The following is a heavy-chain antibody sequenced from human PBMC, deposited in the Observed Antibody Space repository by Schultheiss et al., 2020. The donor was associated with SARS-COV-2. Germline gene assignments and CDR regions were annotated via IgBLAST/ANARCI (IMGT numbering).Heavy chain of an antibody. Sequence: TLSLTCTVSGGSISSGDYYWSWIRQPPGKGLEWIGYIYYSGSTYYNPSLKSRVTISVDTSKNQFSLKLSSVTAADTAVYYCARGATMVRGVIITPPPYFDYWGQGTLVTVSS. J-gene: IGHJ4*02. CDR3: ARGATMVRGVIITPPPYFDY. V-gene: IGHV4-30-4*01. CDR1: GGSISSGDYY. D-gene: IGHD3-10*01. CDR2: IYYSGST.